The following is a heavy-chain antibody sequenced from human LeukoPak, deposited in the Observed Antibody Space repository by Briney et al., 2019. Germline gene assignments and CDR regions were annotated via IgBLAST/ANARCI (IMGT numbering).Heavy chain of an antibody. CDR2: MYYTGTT. D-gene: IGHD5-12*01. J-gene: IGHJ5*02. Sequence: SETLSLTCSVSGGSIRSLGYSWGWIRQPPGKALEWSASMYYTGTTYYNPSLKSRVTMSVDTSKNQFSLNLTSVTAADTAVFYCARSVSAYAGRGWFDPWGQGTLVTVSS. V-gene: IGHV4-39*07. CDR1: GGSIRSLGYS. CDR3: ARSVSAYAGRGWFDP.